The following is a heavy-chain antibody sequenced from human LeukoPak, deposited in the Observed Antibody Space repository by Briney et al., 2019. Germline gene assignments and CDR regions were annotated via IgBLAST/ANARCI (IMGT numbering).Heavy chain of an antibody. D-gene: IGHD3-3*02. CDR1: GGSISGYY. CDR3: ARVLVPGVLGAFDI. CDR2: ISSTGST. J-gene: IGHJ3*02. Sequence: SETLSLTCTVSGGSISGYYWSWIRQPAGKGLEWIGRISSTGSTNYNPPLKSRVTMSVDTSRNQFSLMLSSVTAADTAVYYCARVLVPGVLGAFDIWGQGTAVTVSS. V-gene: IGHV4-4*07.